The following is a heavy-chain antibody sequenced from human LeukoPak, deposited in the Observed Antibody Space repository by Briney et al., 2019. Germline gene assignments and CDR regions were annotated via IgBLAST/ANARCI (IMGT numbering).Heavy chain of an antibody. Sequence: PGGSLRLSCAASGFTFSSYWINWVRQAPGKGLEWVAGIKPDGSESFYVDSVLDRFTISRDNAKNSLYLQMNSLRAEDTALYYCIVALEGDWGQGTLVTVSS. CDR1: GFTFSSYW. J-gene: IGHJ4*02. V-gene: IGHV3-7*01. CDR3: IVALEGD. CDR2: IKPDGSES. D-gene: IGHD1-1*01.